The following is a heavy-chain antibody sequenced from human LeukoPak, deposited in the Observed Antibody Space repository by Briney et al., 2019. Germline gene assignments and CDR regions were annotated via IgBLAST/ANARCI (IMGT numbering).Heavy chain of an antibody. J-gene: IGHJ4*02. CDR3: AGAINYYDSSGPDDY. Sequence: GASVKVSCKASGYTFTSYGISWVRQAPGQGLEWMGWISAYNGNTNYAQKLQGRVTMTTDTSTSTAYMELRSLRSEDTAVYYCAGAINYYDSSGPDDYWGQGTLVTVSS. CDR1: GYTFTSYG. D-gene: IGHD3-22*01. V-gene: IGHV1-18*01. CDR2: ISAYNGNT.